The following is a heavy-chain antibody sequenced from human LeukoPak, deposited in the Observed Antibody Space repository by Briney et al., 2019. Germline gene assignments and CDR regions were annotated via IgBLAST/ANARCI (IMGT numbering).Heavy chain of an antibody. Sequence: PGGSLRLSCAASGFTFSSYAMTWVRQAPGMGLEWVSAMSASGGSTYIADSVKGRFTISRDNSNNTLCLQMNSLRVEDTAVYYCAKGSGGGYSSGSAFDYWGQGTLVTVSS. CDR2: MSASGGST. J-gene: IGHJ4*02. V-gene: IGHV3-23*01. CDR1: GFTFSSYA. CDR3: AKGSGGGYSSGSAFDY. D-gene: IGHD6-19*01.